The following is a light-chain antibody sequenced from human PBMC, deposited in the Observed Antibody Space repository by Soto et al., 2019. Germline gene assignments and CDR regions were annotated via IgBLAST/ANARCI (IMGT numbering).Light chain of an antibody. CDR2: GAS. J-gene: IGKJ4*01. CDR1: QSIRRY. CDR3: QQSYSNLLT. V-gene: IGKV1-39*01. Sequence: DIQMTQSPSSLSASVGDRVTITCRASQSIRRYLNWYQHKPGKAPQLLIYGASTLQSGVPSRFSGSGSGTEFTLTITSLQPEDFATYFGQQSYSNLLTFGGGTKVEI.